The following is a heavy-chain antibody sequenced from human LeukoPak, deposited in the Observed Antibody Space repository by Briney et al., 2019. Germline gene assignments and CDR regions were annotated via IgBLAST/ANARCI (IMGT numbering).Heavy chain of an antibody. V-gene: IGHV3-21*01. CDR2: ICSSSMYI. Sequence: GGPLRLPCAPSGFTFSRYSMNWVRQSPERGREWVSSICSSSMYIYYADSVKGRFTFPRDNAKTSLYLQLNSLSAEDTAVYCCARAGTPGGATTPFDYWGQGTLVTVSS. CDR1: GFTFSRYS. J-gene: IGHJ4*02. CDR3: ARAGTPGGATTPFDY. D-gene: IGHD1-26*01.